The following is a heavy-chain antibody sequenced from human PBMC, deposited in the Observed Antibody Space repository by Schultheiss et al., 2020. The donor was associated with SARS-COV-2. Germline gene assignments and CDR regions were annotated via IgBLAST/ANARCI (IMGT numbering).Heavy chain of an antibody. J-gene: IGHJ4*02. Sequence: SETLSLTCAVSGYSISSGYYWGWIRQPPGKGLEWIGSIYHSGSTYYNPSLKSRVTISVDKSKNQFSLKLSSVTAADTAVYYCMVAGRFDYWGQGTLVTVSS. CDR1: GYSISSGYY. V-gene: IGHV4-38-2*01. CDR3: MVAGRFDY. CDR2: IYHSGST. D-gene: IGHD6-19*01.